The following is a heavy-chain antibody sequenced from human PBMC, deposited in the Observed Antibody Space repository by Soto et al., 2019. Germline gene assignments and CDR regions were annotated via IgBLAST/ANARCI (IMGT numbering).Heavy chain of an antibody. D-gene: IGHD4-4*01. CDR1: GFSLSTSGVG. CDR3: ADSSPPDYIDYCFGMDV. J-gene: IGHJ6*01. Sequence: QITLKEYGPTLVKPTQTLTLTCTFSGFSLSTSGVGVGWIRQPPGKALESLALIYWDDDKRYSPSLKSKLTITKDTSKNQVVLTMTNMDPVDTATYYCADSSPPDYIDYCFGMDVWGQGTTVTVSS. V-gene: IGHV2-5*02. CDR2: IYWDDDK.